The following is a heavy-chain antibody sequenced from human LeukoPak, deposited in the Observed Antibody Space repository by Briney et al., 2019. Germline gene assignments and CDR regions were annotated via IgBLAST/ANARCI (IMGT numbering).Heavy chain of an antibody. Sequence: GGSLRLSCPASGFTFSSYAMSWVRQAPGKGLEWVSAISGSGGSTYYADSVKGRFTISRDNSKNTLYLQMNSLRAEDTAVYYCAKSKGQGYCTNGVCYGGFDYWGQGTLVTVSS. CDR3: AKSKGQGYCTNGVCYGGFDY. V-gene: IGHV3-23*01. CDR2: ISGSGGST. CDR1: GFTFSSYA. J-gene: IGHJ4*02. D-gene: IGHD2-8*01.